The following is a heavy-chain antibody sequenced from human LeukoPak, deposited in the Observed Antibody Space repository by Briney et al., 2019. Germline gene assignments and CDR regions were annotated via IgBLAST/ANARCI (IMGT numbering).Heavy chain of an antibody. CDR1: GRTFTSHG. Sequence: GGSLRLSCTTSGRTFTSHGFHWLRQVVGKRLEWVAFVRNGGSDTYHANSVKGRFSVSRDDSKNTLYLQMNSLRPEDTAIYYCARGRGKDYFDSWGQGTQVTVSS. CDR3: ARGRGKDYFDS. V-gene: IGHV3-30*02. D-gene: IGHD4-23*01. CDR2: VRNGGSDT. J-gene: IGHJ4*02.